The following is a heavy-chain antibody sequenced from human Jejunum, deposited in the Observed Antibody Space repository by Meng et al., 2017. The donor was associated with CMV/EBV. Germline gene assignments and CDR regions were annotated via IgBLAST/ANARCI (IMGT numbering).Heavy chain of an antibody. D-gene: IGHD1-26*01. V-gene: IGHV3-53*01. CDR1: GFPVSTDY. CDR2: IYIGSST. Sequence: SGFPVSTDYMSWVRQAPGKGLEWVSSIYIGSSTDYADSVKGRFTISRDNPKNTLILQMNNLRVEDTALYYCARFSIVGRTNAFDIWGHGTMVTVSS. CDR3: ARFSIVGRTNAFDI. J-gene: IGHJ3*02.